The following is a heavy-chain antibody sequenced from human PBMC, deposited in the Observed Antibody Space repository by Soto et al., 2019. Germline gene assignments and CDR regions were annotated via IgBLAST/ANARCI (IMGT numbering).Heavy chain of an antibody. V-gene: IGHV1-2*04. CDR3: ERDSRSGQNIYYYGMDV. D-gene: IGHD2-15*01. CDR1: GYTFTGYY. Sequence: QVQLVQSGAEVKKPGASVKVSCKASGYTFTGYYMHWVRQAPGQGLEWMGWINPNSGGTNYAQKIQGWVTMNRDTSISTAYMELSRLRHDDKDVYYCERDSRSGQNIYYYGMDVWGQGTTVTVSS. CDR2: INPNSGGT. J-gene: IGHJ6*02.